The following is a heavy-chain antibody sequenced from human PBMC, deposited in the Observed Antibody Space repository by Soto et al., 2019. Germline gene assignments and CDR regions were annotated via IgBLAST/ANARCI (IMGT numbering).Heavy chain of an antibody. Sequence: QVKLVQSGAEVKKPGASVKVSCKASGYTFTSYDINWVRQATGQELEWMGWMNPNSGNTGYAQKFQVRVTMTRNTSISTAYRELSSLRSEDTAVYYGARATTRWFDPWGQGTLVTVSS. CDR3: ARATTRWFDP. D-gene: IGHD1-1*01. CDR2: MNPNSGNT. V-gene: IGHV1-8*01. J-gene: IGHJ5*02. CDR1: GYTFTSYD.